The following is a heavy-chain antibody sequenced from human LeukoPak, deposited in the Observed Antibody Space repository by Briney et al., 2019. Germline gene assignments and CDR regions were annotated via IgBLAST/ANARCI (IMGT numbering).Heavy chain of an antibody. V-gene: IGHV3-11*01. D-gene: IGHD7-27*01. J-gene: IGHJ4*02. Sequence: GGSLRLSCVASGFTFSSYSMSWVRQAPGKGLEWVSDISSSGRTIHYADSVKGRFAISRDNAKSSLYLQANSLRVEDTAVYYCARGWGYFDYWGQGALVTVSS. CDR3: ARGWGYFDY. CDR1: GFTFSSYS. CDR2: ISSSGRTI.